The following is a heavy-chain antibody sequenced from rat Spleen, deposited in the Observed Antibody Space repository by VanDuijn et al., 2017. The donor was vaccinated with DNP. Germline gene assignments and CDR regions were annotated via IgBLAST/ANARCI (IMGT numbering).Heavy chain of an antibody. CDR3: ARNSGLMDA. V-gene: IGHV2-6*01. CDR2: ISSGGNT. J-gene: IGHJ4*01. CDR1: GFSLTSYT. Sequence: QVQLKESGPGLVQPSQTLSLTCTVSGFSLTSYTVSWVRQPPGKGLEWIATISSGGNTYYNSALKSRLSISRDTSKSQVFLKMSSLQTEDTAMYVCARNSGLMDAWGQGTSVTVSA.